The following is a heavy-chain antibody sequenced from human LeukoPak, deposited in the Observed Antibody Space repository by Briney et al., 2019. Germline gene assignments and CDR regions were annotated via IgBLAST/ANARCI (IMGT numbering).Heavy chain of an antibody. CDR2: IYYSGST. CDR3: ACTPGAARFDP. CDR1: GVSISSYY. Sequence: SETLSLTCTVSGVSISSYYWSWIRQPPGKGLEWIGYIYYSGSTNYNPSLKSRVTISVDTSKNQFSLKLSSVTAADTAVYYCACTPGAARFDPWGQGTLVTVSS. J-gene: IGHJ5*02. D-gene: IGHD6-25*01. V-gene: IGHV4-59*08.